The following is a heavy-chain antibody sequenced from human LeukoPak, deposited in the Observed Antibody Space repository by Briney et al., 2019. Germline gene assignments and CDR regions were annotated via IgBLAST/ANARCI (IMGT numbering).Heavy chain of an antibody. J-gene: IGHJ4*02. CDR2: IHEGGSP. CDR3: ARDWGSNYFDY. D-gene: IGHD3-16*01. Sequence: PSETLSLTCTVSGGSISSYYWSWLRQPPGKGLEWLGYIHEGGSPNYRESLKSRVTISIDRSKNQFSLKMKSVTAADTAVYYCARDWGSNYFDYWGQGILVTVSS. V-gene: IGHV4-59*12. CDR1: GGSISSYY.